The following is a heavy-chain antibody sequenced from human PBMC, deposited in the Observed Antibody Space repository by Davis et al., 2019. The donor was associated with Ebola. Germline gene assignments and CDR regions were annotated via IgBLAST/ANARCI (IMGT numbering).Heavy chain of an antibody. D-gene: IGHD3-10*01. Sequence: PSETLSLTCTVSGGSISSGDYYWSWIRQPPGKGLEWIGYIYYSGSTYYNPSLKSRVTISVDTSKNQFSLKLSSVTAADTAVYYCARDPYGSGSPYYYGMDVWGQGTTVTVSS. CDR2: IYYSGST. V-gene: IGHV4-30-4*02. CDR3: ARDPYGSGSPYYYGMDV. CDR1: GGSISSGDYY. J-gene: IGHJ6*02.